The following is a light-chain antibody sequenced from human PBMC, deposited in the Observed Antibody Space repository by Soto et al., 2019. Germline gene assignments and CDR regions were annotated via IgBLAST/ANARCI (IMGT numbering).Light chain of an antibody. CDR3: QQRNNWPLT. J-gene: IGKJ4*02. CDR2: EAL. CDR1: RSISTY. V-gene: IGKV3-11*01. Sequence: ETLLTQSPSTLSLSPGERATLSCRASRSISTYLAWYQQKPGQAPRLLIYEALNRATGIPARFSGSGSGTDFTLTISSLEPEDFEVYYCQQRNNWPLTFGGGTKVDIK.